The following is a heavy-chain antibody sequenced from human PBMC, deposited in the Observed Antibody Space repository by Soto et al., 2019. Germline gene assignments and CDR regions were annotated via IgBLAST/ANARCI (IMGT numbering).Heavy chain of an antibody. Sequence: GGSLRLSCAGTGFTFSNYWMSWVRQAPGKGLEWVANIQQDGSEKYYGDSVKGRFTIFRDNAKKSLYLQMNSLRAEDTAVYYCARVIRSRGSWWAFDVWGQGTMVTVSS. CDR1: GFTFSNYW. V-gene: IGHV3-7*01. CDR2: IQQDGSEK. CDR3: ARVIRSRGSWWAFDV. J-gene: IGHJ3*01. D-gene: IGHD2-8*02.